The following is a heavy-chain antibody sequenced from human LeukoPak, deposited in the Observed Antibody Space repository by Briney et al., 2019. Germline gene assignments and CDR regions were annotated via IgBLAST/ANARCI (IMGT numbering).Heavy chain of an antibody. CDR2: INPNRGGT. CDR3: ARGGTYYYDNSGYSREYYFDY. D-gene: IGHD3-22*01. CDR1: GYTFTDYY. V-gene: IGHV1-2*02. Sequence: ASVKVSCKASGYTFTDYYIHWVRQAPGQGLEWMGWINPNRGGTNYAQKFQGRVTVTSDTSISTADMELSMLRSDDTTVYYCARGGTYYYDNSGYSREYYFDYWGQGTLVTVSS. J-gene: IGHJ4*02.